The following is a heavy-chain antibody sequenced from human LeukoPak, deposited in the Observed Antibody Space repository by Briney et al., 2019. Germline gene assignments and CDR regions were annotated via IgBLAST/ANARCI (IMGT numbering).Heavy chain of an antibody. CDR2: IYATGST. CDR3: ARHLRKDLPNSGSSQYFHYIDV. Sequence: PSETLSLTCAVSGDSMSDHYWSWIRQPPGMTLEWIGYIYATGSTNYNPSLKGRVTISLDTSKSHFSLRLRSVTAADTARYYCARHLRKDLPNSGSSQYFHYIDVWGKGTTVTVSS. D-gene: IGHD3-10*01. V-gene: IGHV4-4*09. J-gene: IGHJ6*03. CDR1: GDSMSDHY.